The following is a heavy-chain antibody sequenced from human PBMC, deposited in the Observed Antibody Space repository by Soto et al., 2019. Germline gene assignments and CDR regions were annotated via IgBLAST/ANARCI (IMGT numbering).Heavy chain of an antibody. J-gene: IGHJ6*02. CDR1: GFTFSSFH. CDR2: ITSSSDTI. V-gene: IGHV3-48*02. D-gene: IGHD3-22*01. CDR3: ARVVVVIPPGYYYAMDV. Sequence: EVQLVESGGGLVQPGGSLRLSCAASGFTFSSFHMNWVRQAPGRGLEWVAYITSSSDTIYYSDSVKGRSTISRDNGKNSLFLQMNSLRDEDTAVYYCARVVVVIPPGYYYAMDVWGQGTTVTVSS.